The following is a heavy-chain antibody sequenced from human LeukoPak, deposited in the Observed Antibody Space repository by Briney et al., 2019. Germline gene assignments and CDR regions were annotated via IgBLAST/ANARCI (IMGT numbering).Heavy chain of an antibody. D-gene: IGHD3-22*01. Sequence: ASVKVSCKASGYTFTSYGISWVRQAPGQGLEWMGWISAYNGNTNYAQKLQGRVTMTTDTSTSTAYMELRILRSDDTAVYYCARGHRTSLDYYDSSGYSPPDYWGQGTLVTVSS. CDR3: ARGHRTSLDYYDSSGYSPPDY. J-gene: IGHJ4*02. V-gene: IGHV1-18*01. CDR2: ISAYNGNT. CDR1: GYTFTSYG.